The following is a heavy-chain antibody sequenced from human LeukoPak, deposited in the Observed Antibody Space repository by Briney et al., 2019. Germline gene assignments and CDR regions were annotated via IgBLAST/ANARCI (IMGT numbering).Heavy chain of an antibody. V-gene: IGHV3-33*06. Sequence: HPGGSLRLSCAVSGSTFSTYGMHWVRQAPGKGLEWVAVIWYDGSNKYYADSVKGRFTISRDNSKNTLYLQMNSLRAEDTAVYYCAKDISTTVVTPSAFDIWGQGTMVTVSS. CDR2: IWYDGSNK. J-gene: IGHJ3*02. CDR1: GSTFSTYG. D-gene: IGHD4-23*01. CDR3: AKDISTTVVTPSAFDI.